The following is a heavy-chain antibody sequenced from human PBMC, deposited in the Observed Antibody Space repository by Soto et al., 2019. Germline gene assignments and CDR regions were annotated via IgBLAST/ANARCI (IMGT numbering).Heavy chain of an antibody. D-gene: IGHD3-9*01. J-gene: IGHJ4*02. CDR2: ISGSGGST. Sequence: GGSLRLSCAASGFPFSSYAMSWVRQAPGKGLEWVSAISGSGGSTYYADSVKGRFTISRDNSKNTLYLQMNSLRAEDTAVYYCAKETYYDILTGYFHYWGQGTLVTVSS. CDR3: AKETYYDILTGYFHY. CDR1: GFPFSSYA. V-gene: IGHV3-23*01.